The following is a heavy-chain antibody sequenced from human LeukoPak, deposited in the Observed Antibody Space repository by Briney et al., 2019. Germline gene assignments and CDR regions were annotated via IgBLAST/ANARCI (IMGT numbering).Heavy chain of an antibody. D-gene: IGHD1-26*01. CDR3: ARVGGGGRRSGYFDY. CDR2: IIPIFGTA. CDR1: GGTFSSYA. Sequence: ASVSVSCKASGGTFSSYAISWVRQAPGQGLEWMGGIIPIFGTANYAQKFQGRVTITADESTSTAYMELSSLRSEDTAVYYCARVGGGGRRSGYFDYWGQGTLVTVSS. J-gene: IGHJ4*02. V-gene: IGHV1-69*01.